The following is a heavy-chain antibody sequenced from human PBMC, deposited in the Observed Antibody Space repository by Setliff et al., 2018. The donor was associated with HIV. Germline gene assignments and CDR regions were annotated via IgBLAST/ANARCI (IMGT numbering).Heavy chain of an antibody. V-gene: IGHV1-69*05. CDR2: IIPIFGTA. Sequence: SVKVSCKASGDTFSSYVISWVRQAPGQGLEWMGGIIPIFGTANYAQKFQGRVTITTDTSSDTAYMELSSLRSDDTAMYYCATDPGYSSTWYSESFQHWGQGTVVTVSS. CDR3: ATDPGYSSTWYSESFQH. J-gene: IGHJ1*01. D-gene: IGHD6-13*01. CDR1: GDTFSSYV.